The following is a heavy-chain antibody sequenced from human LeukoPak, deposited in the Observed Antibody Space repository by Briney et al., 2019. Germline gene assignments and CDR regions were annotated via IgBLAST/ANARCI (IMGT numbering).Heavy chain of an antibody. D-gene: IGHD2-21*01. Sequence: GWSLRLSCAASGFTLSTYWMTWVRQGPGKGLEWVANIKQDGSEKYYADSVKGRFTISGDNAKNSLYLQMNSLRAEDTAVYYCARLKGERSLFEYWGQGTLVTVSS. CDR2: IKQDGSEK. V-gene: IGHV3-7*02. CDR3: ARLKGERSLFEY. CDR1: GFTLSTYW. J-gene: IGHJ4*02.